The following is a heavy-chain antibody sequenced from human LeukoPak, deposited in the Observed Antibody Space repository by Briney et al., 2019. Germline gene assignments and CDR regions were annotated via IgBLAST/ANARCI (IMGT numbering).Heavy chain of an antibody. D-gene: IGHD1-26*01. CDR2: INHSGST. V-gene: IGHV4-34*01. CDR1: GGSFSGYY. CDR3: ARHVGATDFDY. J-gene: IGHJ4*02. Sequence: PSETLSLTCAVYGGSFSGYYWSWIRQPPGKGLEWIGEINHSGSTNYNPSLKSRVTISVDTSKNQFSLKLSSVTAADTAVYYCARHVGATDFDYWGQGTLVTVSS.